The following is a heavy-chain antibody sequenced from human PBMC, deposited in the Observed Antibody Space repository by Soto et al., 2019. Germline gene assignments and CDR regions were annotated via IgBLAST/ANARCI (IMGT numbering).Heavy chain of an antibody. CDR3: ASHMEEEVRDYALKYYFDY. V-gene: IGHV4-39*01. D-gene: IGHD4-17*01. Sequence: LQIMSLTCTVSGGYRSSSSYYWGWNRKPPGKGLEWIGSIYYSGSTYYNPSLKSRVTISVDTSKNQFSLKLSSVTAADTAVYYCASHMEEEVRDYALKYYFDYWGQGTLVTVSS. CDR1: GGYRSSSSYY. J-gene: IGHJ4*02. CDR2: IYYSGST.